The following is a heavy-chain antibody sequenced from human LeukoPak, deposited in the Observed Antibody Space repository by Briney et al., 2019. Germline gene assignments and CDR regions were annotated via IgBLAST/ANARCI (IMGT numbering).Heavy chain of an antibody. J-gene: IGHJ4*02. D-gene: IGHD6-19*01. CDR2: IYYSGST. V-gene: IGHV4-39*07. CDR1: GGYISSSSYY. Sequence: SETLSLTCTVSGGYISSSSYYWGWIRQPPGKGLEWIGSIYYSGSTYYNPSLKSRVTISVDTSKNQFSLKLSSVTAADTAVYYCARDPVAGPFDYWGQGTLVTVSS. CDR3: ARDPVAGPFDY.